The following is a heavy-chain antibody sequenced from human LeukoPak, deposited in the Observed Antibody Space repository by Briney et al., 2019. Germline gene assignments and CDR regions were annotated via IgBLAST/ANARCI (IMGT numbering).Heavy chain of an antibody. CDR1: GFTFSDYY. D-gene: IGHD3-10*01. Sequence: GGSLRLSCAASGFTFSDYYMTWIRQAPGKGLEWVSYISTSGSTIYYADSVKGRFTISRDNAKNSLYLQMNSLRAEDTAVYYCARETLLWSRWYGMDVWGQGTTVTVSS. CDR2: ISTSGSTI. V-gene: IGHV3-11*01. J-gene: IGHJ6*02. CDR3: ARETLLWSRWYGMDV.